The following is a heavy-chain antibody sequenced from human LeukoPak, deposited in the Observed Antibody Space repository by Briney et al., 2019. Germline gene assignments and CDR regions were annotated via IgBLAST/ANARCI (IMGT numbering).Heavy chain of an antibody. CDR2: TTPSGTT. V-gene: IGHV3-48*01. Sequence: GGSLRLSCAASGFTFSSGAMNWVRQAPGKGLEWVSYTTPSGTTYYADSVKGRFSVSRDNGENSVYLLMNNLRAEDTAVYHCASVRGGYWGQGTLVAVSS. CDR3: ASVRGGY. J-gene: IGHJ4*02. D-gene: IGHD3-16*01. CDR1: GFTFSSGA.